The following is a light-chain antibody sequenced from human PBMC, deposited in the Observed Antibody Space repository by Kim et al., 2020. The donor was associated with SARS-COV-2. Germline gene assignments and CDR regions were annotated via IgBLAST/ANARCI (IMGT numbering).Light chain of an antibody. CDR2: NNN. CDR1: SSNSGGGYG. CDR3: QSYDSSLTARV. J-gene: IGLJ3*02. V-gene: IGLV1-40*01. Sequence: RVTIAWTGSSSNSGGGYGVHWYQKLPGTGPKAIIYNNNNRPSGVPGRFSGSKAGTSASLAITGLQAEDEADYYCQSYDSSLTARVFGGGTKLDVL.